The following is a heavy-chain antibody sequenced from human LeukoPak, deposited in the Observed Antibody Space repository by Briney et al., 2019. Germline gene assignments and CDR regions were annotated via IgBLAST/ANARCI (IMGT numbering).Heavy chain of an antibody. V-gene: IGHV3-30*02. J-gene: IGHJ4*02. CDR3: VRGLTGSVDY. CDR2: IRYDGSYK. D-gene: IGHD3-9*01. Sequence: GGPQTLPCAPCVYTYHRYRMHWPRRAPGRGLQWVTVIRYDGSYKYYADSVKGRFTVSRDNSKHTLYLQMNRLRTEDTAVYYCVRGLTGSVDYWGQGTLVTVSS. CDR1: VYTYHRYR.